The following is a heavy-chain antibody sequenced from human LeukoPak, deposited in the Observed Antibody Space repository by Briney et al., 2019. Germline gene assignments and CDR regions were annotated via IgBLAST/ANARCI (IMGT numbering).Heavy chain of an antibody. D-gene: IGHD6-19*01. CDR2: ISSSSSYI. V-gene: IGHV3-21*01. Sequence: GGSLRLSCAASGFTFSSYAMSWVRQAPGKGLEWVSSISSSSSYIYYADSVKGRFTISRDNAKNSLYLQMNSLRAEDTAVYYCARDRWSSGWYGYYGMDVWGQGTTVTVSS. CDR1: GFTFSSYA. J-gene: IGHJ6*02. CDR3: ARDRWSSGWYGYYGMDV.